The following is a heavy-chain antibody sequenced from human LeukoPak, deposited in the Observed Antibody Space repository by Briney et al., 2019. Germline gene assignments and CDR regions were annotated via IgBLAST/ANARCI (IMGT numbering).Heavy chain of an antibody. J-gene: IGHJ4*02. Sequence: SETLSLTCTVSGGSISSYYWSWIRQPPGKGLEWIGYIYYSGSTYYNPSLKSRVTISVDTSKNQFSLKQSSVTAADTAVYYCVREAVNYYDSSGYYYYFDYWGQGTLVTVSS. D-gene: IGHD3-22*01. CDR1: GGSISSYY. V-gene: IGHV4-30-4*01. CDR3: VREAVNYYDSSGYYYYFDY. CDR2: IYYSGST.